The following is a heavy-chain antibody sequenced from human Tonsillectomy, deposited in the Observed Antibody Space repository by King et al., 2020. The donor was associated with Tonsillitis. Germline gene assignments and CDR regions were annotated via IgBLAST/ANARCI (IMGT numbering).Heavy chain of an antibody. V-gene: IGHV3-49*04. D-gene: IGHD3-3*01. CDR1: GFTFGVDA. CDR3: KREVLYFSYEYGMDV. J-gene: IGHJ6*02. CDR2: IRSKRYGGTT. Sequence: VQLVVSGGGLVQPGRSLRVSCTASGFTFGVDAMSWVRQAPGKGREWVGVIRSKRYGGTTEYAASVTGRFTISRDDSKNIVYLQMNSLKTEDTAVYYCKREVLYFSYEYGMDVWGQGTRVTV.